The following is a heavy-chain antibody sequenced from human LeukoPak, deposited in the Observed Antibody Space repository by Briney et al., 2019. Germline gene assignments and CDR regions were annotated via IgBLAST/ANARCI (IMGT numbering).Heavy chain of an antibody. D-gene: IGHD2-2*02. CDR3: ARGYCSSTSCYINDY. Sequence: SETLSLTCTVSGGSISSGSYYWSWIRQPAGKGLEWIGRIYTSGSTNYNPSLKSRVTISVDTSKNQFSLKLSSVTAADTALYYCARGYCSSTSCYINDYWGQGTLVTVSS. V-gene: IGHV4-61*02. J-gene: IGHJ4*02. CDR1: GGSISSGSYY. CDR2: IYTSGST.